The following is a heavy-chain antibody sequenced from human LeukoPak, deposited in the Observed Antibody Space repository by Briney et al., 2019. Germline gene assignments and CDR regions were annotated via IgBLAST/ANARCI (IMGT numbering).Heavy chain of an antibody. CDR2: ISGSGGST. D-gene: IGHD6-13*01. CDR1: GFTFSSYA. Sequence: PGGSLRPSCAASGFTFSSYAMSWVRQAPGKGLEWVSAISGSGGSTYYADSVKDRFTISRDNSKNTLYLQMNSLRAEDTAVYYCAKAPEAAAGWYWYFDLWGRGTLVTVSS. CDR3: AKAPEAAAGWYWYFDL. J-gene: IGHJ2*01. V-gene: IGHV3-23*01.